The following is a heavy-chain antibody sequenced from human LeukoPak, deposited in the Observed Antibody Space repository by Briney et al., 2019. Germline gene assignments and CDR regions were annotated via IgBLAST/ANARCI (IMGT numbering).Heavy chain of an antibody. V-gene: IGHV3-23*01. D-gene: IGHD6-13*01. Sequence: GGSLRLSCAASGFTLSSYAMSWVRQAPGTGLEWVSAISGSGGSTYYADAVKGRFTISRYNSKNTLYLQMNSLRAEDTAVYHCAKGEVRAAAGTGFDYWGQGTLVTVSS. CDR1: GFTLSSYA. J-gene: IGHJ4*02. CDR3: AKGEVRAAAGTGFDY. CDR2: ISGSGGST.